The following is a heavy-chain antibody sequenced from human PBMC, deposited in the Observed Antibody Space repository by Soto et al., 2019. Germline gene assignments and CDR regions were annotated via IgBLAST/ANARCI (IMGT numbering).Heavy chain of an antibody. CDR3: AREAYDRADY. Sequence: PSETLSLTCDVSGYSISSGYHWGWNRQPPGKGLEWIGSIYHSGTSYYNPSLMSRVSISVDTSKNQFSLKVTSVTAADTAVYYCAREAYDRADYWGQGTQVTVPS. CDR2: IYHSGTS. J-gene: IGHJ4*02. D-gene: IGHD3-10*02. V-gene: IGHV4-38-2*02. CDR1: GYSISSGYH.